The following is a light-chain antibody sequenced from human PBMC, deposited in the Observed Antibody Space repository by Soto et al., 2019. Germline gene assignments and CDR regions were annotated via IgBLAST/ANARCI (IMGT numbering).Light chain of an antibody. V-gene: IGKV1-5*03. J-gene: IGKJ2*01. Sequence: IQMTQSPSTLSASVGDRVTITCRASQSIGSWLAWYQQKSGKAPKLLIYKASSLESGVPSRFSGSGSGTEFTLTISSLQPDDFATYYCQQYNSFVYTFGQGTKLEIK. CDR3: QQYNSFVYT. CDR2: KAS. CDR1: QSIGSW.